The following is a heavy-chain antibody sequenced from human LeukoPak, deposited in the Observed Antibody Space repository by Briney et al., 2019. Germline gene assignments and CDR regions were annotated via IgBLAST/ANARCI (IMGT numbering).Heavy chain of an antibody. Sequence: GGSLRLSCAASGFTVSSTYMSWVRQAPGKGLEWVSVIYKDGKIYYIDSVKGRFTISRDTSKNTLYLQMNSLRVEDTAVYYCARDGQNGSPYATDVWGQGTTVTVSS. D-gene: IGHD3-10*01. CDR1: GFTVSSTY. J-gene: IGHJ6*02. V-gene: IGHV3-53*01. CDR2: IYKDGKI. CDR3: ARDGQNGSPYATDV.